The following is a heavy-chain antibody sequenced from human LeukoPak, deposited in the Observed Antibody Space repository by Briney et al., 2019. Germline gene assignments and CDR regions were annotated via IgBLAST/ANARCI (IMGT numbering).Heavy chain of an antibody. CDR3: ARERRYSSSPMGY. Sequence: WGSLRLSCAASGFTFSSYSMSWVRQAPGKGLEWVSSISSSSSYIYYADSVKGRFTISRDNAKNSLYLQMNSLRAEDTAVYYCARERRYSSSPMGYWGQGTLVTVSS. J-gene: IGHJ4*02. D-gene: IGHD6-13*01. CDR2: ISSSSSYI. V-gene: IGHV3-21*01. CDR1: GFTFSSYS.